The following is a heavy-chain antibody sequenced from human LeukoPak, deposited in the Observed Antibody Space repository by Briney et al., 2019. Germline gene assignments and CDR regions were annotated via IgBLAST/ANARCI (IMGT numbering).Heavy chain of an antibody. D-gene: IGHD3-16*01. J-gene: IGHJ6*02. CDR2: INPNSGGT. V-gene: IGHV1-2*07. CDR1: GYTFTGYY. Sequence: ASVRVSCKASGYTFTGYYMHWVRQAPGQGLEWRGWINPNSGGTNYAHKFQGRVTMPRDPSISTAYMELSRLRSDDTAVYYCARDQGGSSNRSGEGYGMDVWGQGTTVPVPS. CDR3: ARDQGGSSNRSGEGYGMDV.